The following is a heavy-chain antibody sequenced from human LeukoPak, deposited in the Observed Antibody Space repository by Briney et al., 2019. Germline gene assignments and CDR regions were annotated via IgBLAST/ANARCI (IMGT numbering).Heavy chain of an antibody. Sequence: GGSLRLSCATSGFTFSSYPMSWVRQAPGKGLEWVSAISGSGGDTYYADSVKGRFTISRDNSKNTLYLQMNSLRAEDTALYYCATSSGWYPKYFDYWGQGTLVTVSS. D-gene: IGHD6-19*01. V-gene: IGHV3-23*01. CDR3: ATSSGWYPKYFDY. J-gene: IGHJ4*02. CDR1: GFTFSSYP. CDR2: ISGSGGDT.